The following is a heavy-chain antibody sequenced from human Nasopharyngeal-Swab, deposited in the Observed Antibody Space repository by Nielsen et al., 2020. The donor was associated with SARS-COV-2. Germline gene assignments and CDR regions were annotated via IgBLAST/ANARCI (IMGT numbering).Heavy chain of an antibody. D-gene: IGHD3-3*01. Sequence: SETLSLTCTVSGGSISSGGYYWSWIRQHPGKGLVWIGYIYYSGSTYYNPSLKSRVTISVDTSKNQFSLKLSSVTAADTAVYYCARGGLIFGVVNKPFDYWGQGTLVTVSS. CDR1: GGSISSGGYY. V-gene: IGHV4-31*03. CDR2: IYYSGST. J-gene: IGHJ4*02. CDR3: ARGGLIFGVVNKPFDY.